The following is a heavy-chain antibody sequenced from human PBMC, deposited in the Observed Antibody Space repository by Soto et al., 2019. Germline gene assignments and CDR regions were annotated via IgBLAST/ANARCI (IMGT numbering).Heavy chain of an antibody. CDR1: GGTSNTYA. CDR2: IIPVFNTT. V-gene: IGHV1-69*06. CDR3: ARDLSDP. Sequence: SVKVSCKASGGTSNTYAISWVRQAPGQGLEWMGGIIPVFNTTNYAQNFQVRVTITADKSTSTAYMELSRLRSDDTAVYYCARDLSDPWGQGTLVTVSS. J-gene: IGHJ5*02.